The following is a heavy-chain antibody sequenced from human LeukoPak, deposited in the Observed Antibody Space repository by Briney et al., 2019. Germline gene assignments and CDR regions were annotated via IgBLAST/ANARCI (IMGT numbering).Heavy chain of an antibody. D-gene: IGHD3-10*01. CDR3: ARTGLLWFGESRFDY. Sequence: PSETLSLTCAVYGGSFSGYYWGWIRQPPGKGLEWIGSIYYSGSTYYNPSLKSRVTISVDTSKNQFSLKLSSVTAADTAVYYCARTGLLWFGESRFDYWGQGTLVTVSS. CDR2: IYYSGST. V-gene: IGHV4-34*01. J-gene: IGHJ4*02. CDR1: GGSFSGYY.